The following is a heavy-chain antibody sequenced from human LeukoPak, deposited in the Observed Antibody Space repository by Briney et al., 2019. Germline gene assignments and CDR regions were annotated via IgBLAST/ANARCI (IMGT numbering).Heavy chain of an antibody. Sequence: SVKVSCKASGGTFSSYAISWVRQAPGQGLEWMGGIIPIFATANYAQKFQGRVTITADESTSTAYMELSSLRSEDTAVYYCARGPITARSHFDYWGQGTLVTVSS. J-gene: IGHJ4*02. CDR3: ARGPITARSHFDY. D-gene: IGHD5-24*01. V-gene: IGHV1-69*13. CDR1: GGTFSSYA. CDR2: IIPIFATA.